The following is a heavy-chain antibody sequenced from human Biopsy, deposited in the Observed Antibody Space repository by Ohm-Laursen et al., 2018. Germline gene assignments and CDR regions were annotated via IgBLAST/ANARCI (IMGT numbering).Heavy chain of an antibody. CDR2: IWYDGNYE. CDR1: GFRFTSYG. D-gene: IGHD1-7*01. Sequence: SLRLSCAASGFRFTSYGMHWVRQAPGKGLEWVAAIWYDGNYEKYRDSVRGRFTLSRDNEKNTLDLQMNGLTVEDTAVYYYVRDGNYRLDQWGQGTLVTVSS. CDR3: VRDGNYRLDQ. V-gene: IGHV3-33*01. J-gene: IGHJ4*02.